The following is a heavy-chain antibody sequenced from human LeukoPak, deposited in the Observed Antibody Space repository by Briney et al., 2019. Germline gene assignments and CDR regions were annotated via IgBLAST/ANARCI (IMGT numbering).Heavy chain of an antibody. CDR3: AKARHTPGADQLWLNFDY. Sequence: PAGGSLRLSCAASGFTFSSYGMHWVRQAPGKGLEWVAFIRYDGGNKYYADSVKGRFTISRDNSKNTLYLQMNSLRAEDTAVYYCAKARHTPGADQLWLNFDYWGQGTLVTVSS. V-gene: IGHV3-30*02. CDR2: IRYDGGNK. J-gene: IGHJ4*02. D-gene: IGHD5-18*01. CDR1: GFTFSSYG.